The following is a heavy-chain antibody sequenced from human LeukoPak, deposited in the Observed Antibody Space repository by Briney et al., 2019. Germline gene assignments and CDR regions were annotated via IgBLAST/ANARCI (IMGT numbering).Heavy chain of an antibody. D-gene: IGHD3-10*01. CDR1: GYTFTTYA. CDR2: INTNTGNP. J-gene: IGHJ6*03. CDR3: ARVGSPVYYYYMDV. V-gene: IGHV7-4-1*02. Sequence: ASVKVSCKASGYTFTTYAMNWVRQAPGQGLEWMGWINTNTGNPTYAQAFTGRFAFSLDTSVSTAFLQISSLKAEDTAVYYCARVGSPVYYYYMDVWGKGTTVTISS.